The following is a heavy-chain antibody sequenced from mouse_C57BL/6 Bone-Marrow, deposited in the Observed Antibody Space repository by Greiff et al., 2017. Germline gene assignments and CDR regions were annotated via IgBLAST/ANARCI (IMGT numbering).Heavy chain of an antibody. Sequence: QVQLQQPGAELVKPGASVKMSCKASGYTFTSYWITWVKQRPGQGLEWIGDIYPGSGSTNNNEKFKSKATLTVDTSSSSAYMQLSSLTSEDSAVYYCAGTTVVATGYFDVWGTGTAGTVAS. CDR3: AGTTVVATGYFDV. CDR2: IYPGSGST. CDR1: GYTFTSYW. J-gene: IGHJ1*03. V-gene: IGHV1-55*01. D-gene: IGHD1-1*01.